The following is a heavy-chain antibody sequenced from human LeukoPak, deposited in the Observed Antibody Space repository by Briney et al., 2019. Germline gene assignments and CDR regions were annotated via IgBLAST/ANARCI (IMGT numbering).Heavy chain of an antibody. D-gene: IGHD1-26*01. V-gene: IGHV4-4*02. CDR3: ALSTVGARKVDY. CDR2: IYHSRST. CDR1: GVSIRSSNW. Sequence: SETVSLTCAVSGVSIRSSNWWSRVRQPPGKGLEWIGEIYHSRSTNYNPSLKSRVTISVDKSKNQFSLKLSSVTAADTAMYYCALSTVGARKVDYWGQGTLVTVSS. J-gene: IGHJ4*02.